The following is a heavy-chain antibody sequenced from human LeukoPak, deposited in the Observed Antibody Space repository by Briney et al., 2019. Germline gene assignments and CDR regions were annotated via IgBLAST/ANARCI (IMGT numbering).Heavy chain of an antibody. CDR1: GFTVSDNY. CDR2: IYSGGSP. Sequence: GGSLRLSCAASGFTVSDNYMTWVRQAPGKGLEWVSVIYSGGSPYYADSVKGRFTISRDNSKNTLYLQLNSLRAEDTAVYYCARGSGWSGIYYFDYWGQGTLVTVSS. V-gene: IGHV3-53*01. CDR3: ARGSGWSGIYYFDY. D-gene: IGHD6-19*01. J-gene: IGHJ4*02.